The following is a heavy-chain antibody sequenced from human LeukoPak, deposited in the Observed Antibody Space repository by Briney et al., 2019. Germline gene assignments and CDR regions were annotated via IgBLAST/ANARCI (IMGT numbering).Heavy chain of an antibody. V-gene: IGHV5-51*01. D-gene: IGHD3-22*01. CDR1: GYSFTSYW. Sequence: GESLKISCKGSGYSFTSYWIGWVRQMPGKGLEGMGIIYPGDSDTRYSPSFQGQVTISADKSISTAYLQWSSLKASDTAMYYCARRGYYDSSGYYFGNYWGQGTLVTVSS. CDR2: IYPGDSDT. CDR3: ARRGYYDSSGYYFGNY. J-gene: IGHJ4*02.